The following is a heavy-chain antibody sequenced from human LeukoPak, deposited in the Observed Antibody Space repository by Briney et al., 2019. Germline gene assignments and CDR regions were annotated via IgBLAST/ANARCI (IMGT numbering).Heavy chain of an antibody. CDR3: AKDLYSSSPIYYYYYMDV. V-gene: IGHV3-30*18. J-gene: IGHJ6*03. D-gene: IGHD6-6*01. Sequence: GRSLRLSCAASGFTFSSYGMHWVRQAPGKGLEWVAVISYDGSNKYYADSVKGLFTISRDNSKNTLYLQMNSLRAEDTAVYYCAKDLYSSSPIYYYYYMDVWGKGTTVTVSS. CDR1: GFTFSSYG. CDR2: ISYDGSNK.